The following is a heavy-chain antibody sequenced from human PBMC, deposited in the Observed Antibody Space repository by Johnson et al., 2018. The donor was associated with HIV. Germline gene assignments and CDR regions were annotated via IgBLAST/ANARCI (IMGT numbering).Heavy chain of an antibody. V-gene: IGHV3-30-3*01. CDR2: ISSDGCNK. D-gene: IGHD1-14*01. J-gene: IGHJ3*02. CDR1: GFSLSPHA. CDR3: ARPGPRKAFDI. Sequence: QVQLVESGGGLIQPGGSLRLSCADSGFSLSPHAMTWVRQAPGKGLEWVAVISSDGCNKYYADSVKGRFTITRDNSTNTLDLQMNSLRAEDTALYYCARPGPRKAFDIWSQGTMVTVSS.